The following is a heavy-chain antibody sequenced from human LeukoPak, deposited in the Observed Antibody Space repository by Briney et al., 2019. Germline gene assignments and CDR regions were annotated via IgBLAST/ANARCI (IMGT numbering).Heavy chain of an antibody. CDR1: GFIFDDYG. Sequence: GGSLRLSCVVSGFIFDDYGMSWVRQAPGKGLEWVSGINWNGGSTGYADSVKGRFTISRDNAKNSLYLQMNGLRAEDTAVYYCARGLNWNYGWFDPWGQGTLVTVSS. CDR3: ARGLNWNYGWFDP. J-gene: IGHJ5*02. V-gene: IGHV3-20*04. CDR2: INWNGGST. D-gene: IGHD1-7*01.